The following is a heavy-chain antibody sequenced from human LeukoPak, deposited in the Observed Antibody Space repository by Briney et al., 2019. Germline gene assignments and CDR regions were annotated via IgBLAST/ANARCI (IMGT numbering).Heavy chain of an antibody. CDR1: GFTFSSYS. CDR3: ARDRRSTAMVTFDY. V-gene: IGHV3-21*01. CDR2: ISSSSYI. Sequence: PGGSLRLSCAASGFTFSSYSMNWVRQAPGKGLEWVSSISSSSYIYYADSVKGRFTISRDNAKNSLYLQMNSLRAEDTAVYYCARDRRSTAMVTFDYWGQGTLVTVSS. D-gene: IGHD5-18*01. J-gene: IGHJ4*02.